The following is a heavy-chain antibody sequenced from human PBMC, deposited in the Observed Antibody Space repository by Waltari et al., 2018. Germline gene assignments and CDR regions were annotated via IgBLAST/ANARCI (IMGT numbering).Heavy chain of an antibody. CDR2: TIPLFSAP. Sequence: QVQLVQSGAEVKKPGSSVKVSCKASGGTITSYSLSWVRQAPGQGLEWMGGTIPLFSAPNDAQNFQGRVTITADKSTNTAYMELSSLRYEDTAVYYCARVKLEAAMIGIDSWGQGTLVTVSS. V-gene: IGHV1-69*06. CDR3: ARVKLEAAMIGIDS. D-gene: IGHD5-18*01. J-gene: IGHJ4*02. CDR1: GGTITSYS.